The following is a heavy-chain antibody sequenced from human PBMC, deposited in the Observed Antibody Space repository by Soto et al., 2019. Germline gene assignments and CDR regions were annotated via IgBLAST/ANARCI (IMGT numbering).Heavy chain of an antibody. V-gene: IGHV1-2*02. D-gene: IGHD3-16*01. CDR1: GYTFTGYY. J-gene: IGHJ5*01. CDR3: ARMATFGSLNWFDS. CDR2: INPNSGGT. Sequence: ASVKVSCKASGYTFTGYYMHWVRQAPGQGLEWMGWINPNSGGTNYAQKFQGRVTMTRDTSISTAYMELSSLRSDDTAIYYCARMATFGSLNWFDSWGQGTLVTVSS.